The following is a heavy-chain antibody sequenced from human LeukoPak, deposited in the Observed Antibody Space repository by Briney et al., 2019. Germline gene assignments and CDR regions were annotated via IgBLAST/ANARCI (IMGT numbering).Heavy chain of an antibody. J-gene: IGHJ4*02. D-gene: IGHD5-12*01. CDR1: GFTFVSYN. V-gene: IGHV3-48*01. CDR2: ISSSSSLI. CDR3: ARTSHYVDIAATIPYGIYYFDY. Sequence: GGSLRLSCAASGFTFVSYNMNWVRQAPGKGLEWVAYISSSSSLIYYAGSVKGRFTVSRDSVKRSLYLQMNSLRAEDTAVYYCARTSHYVDIAATIPYGIYYFDYWGQGTLVTVSS.